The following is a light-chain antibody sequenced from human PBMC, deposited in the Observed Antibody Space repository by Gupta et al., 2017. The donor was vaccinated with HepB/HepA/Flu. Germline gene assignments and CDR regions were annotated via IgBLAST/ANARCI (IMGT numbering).Light chain of an antibody. CDR2: DVS. V-gene: IGLV2-14*03. Sequence: HSALPPPASVSGPPGQSITISCTATSNDFGDFNYVSWYQQHPGKAPKLFISDVSNRPSGVSNRFSGSKSGNTASLTISGLQAEDEADYYCSSFTYTTTLVVFGGGTRLTVL. CDR1: SNDFGDFNY. J-gene: IGLJ2*01. CDR3: SSFTYTTTLVV.